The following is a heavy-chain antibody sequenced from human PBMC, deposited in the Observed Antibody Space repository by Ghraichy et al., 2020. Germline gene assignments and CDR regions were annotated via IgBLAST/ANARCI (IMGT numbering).Heavy chain of an antibody. CDR2: IYYSGST. J-gene: IGHJ6*03. Sequence: SETLSLTCAVSGGSISSGGYSWSRMPQPPGKGLEWIGYIYYSGSTYYNPSLKSRVTISVDTSKNQFSLKLSSVTAADTAVYYCARERGSGPYYYYMDVWGKGTTVTVS. CDR1: GGSISSGGYS. CDR3: ARERGSGPYYYYMDV. D-gene: IGHD6-19*01. V-gene: IGHV4-30-4*07.